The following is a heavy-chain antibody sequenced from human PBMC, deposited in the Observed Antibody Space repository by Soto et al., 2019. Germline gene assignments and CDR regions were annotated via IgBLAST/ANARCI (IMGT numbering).Heavy chain of an antibody. J-gene: IGHJ4*02. Sequence: QVQLQQWGAGLLKPSETLSLNCAVTGGSLSGYYWSWIRQPPGKGLEWMVEVKDGGHTNYSPSHRGRVTISSDTSTNQFSLRLNSVTAADTGVYYCARGQEGVVATHWDQGSLVTVSS. D-gene: IGHD5-12*01. V-gene: IGHV4-34*01. CDR2: VKDGGHT. CDR3: ARGQEGVVATH. CDR1: GGSLSGYY.